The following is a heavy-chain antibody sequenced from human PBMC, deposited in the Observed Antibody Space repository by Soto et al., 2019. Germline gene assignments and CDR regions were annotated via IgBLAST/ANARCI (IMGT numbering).Heavy chain of an antibody. Sequence: VQLVESGGGLVQPGGSLRLSCEVSGFTFSSYWMSWVRQAPGKGLEWVANIKQDGREKNYVDSVKGRFTISRDNAKNSLYLQMNSLRAEDTAVYYCARGGATIFGVVTIDYWGQGTLVTVSS. D-gene: IGHD3-3*01. CDR2: IKQDGREK. V-gene: IGHV3-7*01. J-gene: IGHJ4*02. CDR3: ARGGATIFGVVTIDY. CDR1: GFTFSSYW.